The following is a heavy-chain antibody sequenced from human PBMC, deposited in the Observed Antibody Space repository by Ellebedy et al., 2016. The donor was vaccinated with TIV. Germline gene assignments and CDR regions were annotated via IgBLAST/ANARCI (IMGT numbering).Heavy chain of an antibody. D-gene: IGHD3-3*01. Sequence: SVKVSXXASGDTFTNYAIHWVRQAPGQGLEWMGGIIPIFGTANYAQKFQGRVTITADESTSTAYMELSSLRSEDTAVYYCARGVYDFWSGYYKAGNWFDPWGQGTLVTVSS. CDR2: IIPIFGTA. CDR3: ARGVYDFWSGYYKAGNWFDP. V-gene: IGHV1-69*13. J-gene: IGHJ5*02. CDR1: GDTFTNYA.